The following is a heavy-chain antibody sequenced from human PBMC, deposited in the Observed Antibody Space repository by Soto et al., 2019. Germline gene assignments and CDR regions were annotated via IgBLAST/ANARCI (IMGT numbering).Heavy chain of an antibody. CDR1: GGTFSSYT. CDR2: IIPILGIA. D-gene: IGHD3-10*01. Sequence: QVQLVQSGAEVKKPGSSVKVSCKASGGTFSSYTISWVRQAPGQGLEWMGRIIPILGIANYAQKFQGRVTITADKSTNTAYMELSSLRSEDTAVYYCARTYYYGSGSYNEYYFDYWGQGTLVTVSS. V-gene: IGHV1-69*02. J-gene: IGHJ4*02. CDR3: ARTYYYGSGSYNEYYFDY.